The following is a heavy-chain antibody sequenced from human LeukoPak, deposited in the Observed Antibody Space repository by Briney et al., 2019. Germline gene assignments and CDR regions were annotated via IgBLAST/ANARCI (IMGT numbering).Heavy chain of an antibody. Sequence: SETLSLTCAVSGFSIRSSNWWGWIRQPPGKGLEWIGYIYYDGSIYYNPSLRSRVTMSVDTSKNQFSLRLDSVTAVDTAVYYCARKPDSRNWFDPWGQGTLVTVSS. J-gene: IGHJ5*02. CDR2: IYYDGSI. CDR3: ARKPDSRNWFDP. V-gene: IGHV4-28*05. CDR1: GFSIRSSNW. D-gene: IGHD6-13*01.